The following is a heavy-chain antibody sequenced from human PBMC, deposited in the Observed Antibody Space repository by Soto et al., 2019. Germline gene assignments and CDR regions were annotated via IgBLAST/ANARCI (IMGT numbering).Heavy chain of an antibody. J-gene: IGHJ4*01. CDR2: ISAYNANA. Sequence: QIQLLQSGAEVKKPGASVKVTCKASGYTFRNFGISWVRQASGQGLEWMGWISAYNANANYAQKFQGRLTMTADTSTSTAYMELRSLRSDDTAVYYCARENSYFDYWGHGTLVTVSS. CDR1: GYTFRNFG. CDR3: ARENSYFDY. V-gene: IGHV1-18*01.